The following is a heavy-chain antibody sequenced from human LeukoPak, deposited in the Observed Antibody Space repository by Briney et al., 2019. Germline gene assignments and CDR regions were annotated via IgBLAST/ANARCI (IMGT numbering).Heavy chain of an antibody. CDR3: ARDIPPDSTLGY. CDR1: GYTLTELS. D-gene: IGHD2-2*02. CDR2: FDPEDGET. V-gene: IGHV1-24*01. Sequence: ASVRVSCKVSGYTLTELSMHWVRQAPGKGLEWMGGFDPEDGETIYAQKFQGRVTMTEDTSTDTAYMELSSLRAEDTAVYYCARDIPPDSTLGYWGQGTLVTVSS. J-gene: IGHJ4*02.